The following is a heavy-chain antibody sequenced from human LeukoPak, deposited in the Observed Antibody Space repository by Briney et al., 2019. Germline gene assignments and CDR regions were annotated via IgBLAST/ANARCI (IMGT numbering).Heavy chain of an antibody. J-gene: IGHJ6*03. D-gene: IGHD6-19*01. CDR3: ARGPQWRGDYYYMDV. CDR2: VNRNSGNK. CDR1: GYSFTNFD. Sequence: GASVKLSCKASGYSFTNFDINWVRQGPGPGLEWMGWVNRNSGNKGYAQKFQGRVTMAMNTSISTAYMELSSLRSEDTAVYYCARGPQWRGDYYYMDVWGRGTTVTVSS. V-gene: IGHV1-8*01.